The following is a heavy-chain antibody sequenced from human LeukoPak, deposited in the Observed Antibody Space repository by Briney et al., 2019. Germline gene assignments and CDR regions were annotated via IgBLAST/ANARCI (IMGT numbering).Heavy chain of an antibody. V-gene: IGHV3-30*03. J-gene: IGHJ3*02. CDR1: GFTFSNFG. CDR2: ISSDGRTK. Sequence: GGSLRLSCAASGFTFSNFGMHWVRQAPGKGLEWVAVISSDGRTKYYADSVKGRFTISRDNAKNSLYLQMNSLRAEDTALYYCARAYYDSSGSFGGAFDIWGQGTMVTVSS. D-gene: IGHD3-22*01. CDR3: ARAYYDSSGSFGGAFDI.